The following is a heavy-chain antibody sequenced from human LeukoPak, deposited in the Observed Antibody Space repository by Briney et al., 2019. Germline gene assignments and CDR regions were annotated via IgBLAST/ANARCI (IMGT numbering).Heavy chain of an antibody. J-gene: IGHJ3*02. Sequence: ASETLSLTCTVSGGSISDYYWSWIRQPPGKGLEWIGYIHDSGSTMYNPSLKSRVTISVDTSKNQFSLKLSFVTAADTAVYYCARGRGCGEAFDIWGQGTMVTVAS. CDR2: IHDSGST. V-gene: IGHV4-59*01. CDR1: GGSISDYY. CDR3: ARGRGCGEAFDI. D-gene: IGHD6-25*01.